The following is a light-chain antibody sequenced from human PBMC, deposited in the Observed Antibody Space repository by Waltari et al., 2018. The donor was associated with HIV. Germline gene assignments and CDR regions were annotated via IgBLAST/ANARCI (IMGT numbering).Light chain of an antibody. CDR2: GAS. V-gene: IGKV3-15*01. CDR1: QSVSSN. CDR3: QQYNNWPPLT. J-gene: IGKJ4*01. Sequence: ELVMTQSPATLSLSPGKRVTLSCRPSQSVSSNLAWYKQKPGQAPRLLIYGASTRATGIPARFSGSGSGTEFTLTISSLQSEDFAVYYCQQYNNWPPLTFGGGTKVEIK.